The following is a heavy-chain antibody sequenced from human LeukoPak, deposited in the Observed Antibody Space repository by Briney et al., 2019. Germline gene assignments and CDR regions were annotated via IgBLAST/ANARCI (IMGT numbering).Heavy chain of an antibody. Sequence: PGGSLRLSCAGSGFTFSSYWMSWVRQPPGKGLEWIGSIYYSGSTYYNPSLKSRVTISVDTSKNQFSLKLSSVTAADTAVYYCARHYVWGSYRKYYFDYWGQGTLVTVSS. CDR3: ARHYVWGSYRKYYFDY. CDR1: GFTFSSYW. J-gene: IGHJ4*02. D-gene: IGHD3-16*02. CDR2: IYYSGST. V-gene: IGHV4-39*01.